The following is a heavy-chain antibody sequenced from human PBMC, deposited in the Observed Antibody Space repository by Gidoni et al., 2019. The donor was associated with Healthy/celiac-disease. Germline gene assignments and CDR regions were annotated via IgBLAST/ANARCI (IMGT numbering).Heavy chain of an antibody. Sequence: QVQLQESGPGLVKPSETLSLTCTVSGGSISSYYWSWIRQPPGKGLEWIGYIYYSGSTNYNPSLKSRVTISVDTSKNQFSLKLSSVTAADTAVYYCARGKIWFGEQTIFFDYWGQGTLVTVSS. CDR1: GGSISSYY. V-gene: IGHV4-59*01. D-gene: IGHD3-10*01. CDR3: ARGKIWFGEQTIFFDY. CDR2: IYYSGST. J-gene: IGHJ4*02.